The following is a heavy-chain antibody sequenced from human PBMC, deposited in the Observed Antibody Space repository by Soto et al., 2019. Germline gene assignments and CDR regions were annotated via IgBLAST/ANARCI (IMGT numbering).Heavy chain of an antibody. V-gene: IGHV3-7*01. D-gene: IGHD2-15*01. CDR3: ARDCSGGSCQY. CDR1: GFTLSYYW. J-gene: IGHJ4*02. CDR2: IKEDGSEK. Sequence: HPGGSLRLSCAASGFTLSYYWMSWVRQAPGKGLEWVANIKEDGSEKYYVDSVKGRFTISRDNAQNSVFLQMNGLRAEDTAFYYCARDCSGGSCQYWGQGTLVTVSS.